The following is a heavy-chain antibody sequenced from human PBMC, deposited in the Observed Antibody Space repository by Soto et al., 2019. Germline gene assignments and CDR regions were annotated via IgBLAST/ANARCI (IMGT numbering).Heavy chain of an antibody. CDR2: INSDGSHT. CDR3: AKECDYGDYAGENWFDS. V-gene: IGHV3-74*01. D-gene: IGHD4-17*01. CDR1: GFTFFAYW. Sequence: EVQLVESGGGLVQPGGSLRLSCAASGFTFFAYWIHWVRQVPGKGLVWVSRINSDGSHTSYADSVRGRFTISRDNSKNTLYLQRNSLPADDTAVYYCAKECDYGDYAGENWFDSWGQGSLVTVSS. J-gene: IGHJ5*01.